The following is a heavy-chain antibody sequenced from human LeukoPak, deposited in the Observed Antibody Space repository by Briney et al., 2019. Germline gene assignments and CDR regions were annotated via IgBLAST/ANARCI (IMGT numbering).Heavy chain of an antibody. CDR3: VRGKRRFDY. CDR1: GFSFNESY. CDR2: ISGRSYSM. V-gene: IGHV3-11*01. J-gene: IGHJ4*02. Sequence: AGSLRLSCAASGFSFNESYMTWIRQAPGKGREWVAYISGRSYSMYYADSVKGRFNISRDNSLNSLYLHMSSLRADDTAVYYCVRGKRRFDYWGQGTVVSVSS.